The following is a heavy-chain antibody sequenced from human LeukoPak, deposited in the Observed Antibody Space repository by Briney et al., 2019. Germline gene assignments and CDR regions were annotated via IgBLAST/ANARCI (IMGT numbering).Heavy chain of an antibody. CDR2: ISYDGSNK. CDR1: GFTFSSYA. CDR3: ARVKRRGILTGYLHY. D-gene: IGHD3-9*01. V-gene: IGHV3-30*04. Sequence: GGSLRLSCAASGFTFSSYAMHWVCQAPGKGLEWVAVISYDGSNKYYADSVKGRFTISRDNSKNTLYLQMNSLRAEDMAVYYCARVKRRGILTGYLHYWGQGTLVTVSS. J-gene: IGHJ4*02.